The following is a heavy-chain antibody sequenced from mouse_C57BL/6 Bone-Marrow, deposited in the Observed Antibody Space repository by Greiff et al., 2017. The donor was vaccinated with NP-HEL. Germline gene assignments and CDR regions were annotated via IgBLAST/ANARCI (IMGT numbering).Heavy chain of an antibody. D-gene: IGHD1-1*01. CDR1: GYTFTSYG. J-gene: IGHJ3*01. Sequence: VQLQQSGAELARPGASVKLSCKASGYTFTSYGISWVKQRTGQGLEWIGEIYPRRGNTYYNEKFKGKATLTADKSSSTAYMDLRSLTSEDSAVYFCARRYGSTPGFAYWGQGTRVTVSA. CDR3: ARRYGSTPGFAY. V-gene: IGHV1-81*01. CDR2: IYPRRGNT.